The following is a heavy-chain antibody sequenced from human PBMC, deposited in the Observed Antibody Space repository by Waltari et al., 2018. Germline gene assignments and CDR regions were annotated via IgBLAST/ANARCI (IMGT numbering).Heavy chain of an antibody. V-gene: IGHV4-39*01. D-gene: IGHD6-13*01. CDR2: IYYSGST. CDR1: GGSISSSSYY. Sequence: QLQLQESGPGLVKPSETLSLTCTVSGGSISSSSYYWGWIRQPPGKGLEWIGSIYYSGSTSYNPSLKSRVTISVDTSKNQFSLKLSSVTAADTAVYYCARHGVGGHPSWYFGGVSYYFDYWGQGTLVTVSS. J-gene: IGHJ4*02. CDR3: ARHGVGGHPSWYFGGVSYYFDY.